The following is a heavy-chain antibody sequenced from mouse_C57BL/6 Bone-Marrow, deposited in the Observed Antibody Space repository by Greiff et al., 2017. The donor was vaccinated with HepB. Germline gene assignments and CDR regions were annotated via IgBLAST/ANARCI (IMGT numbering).Heavy chain of an antibody. CDR1: GYTYTDYN. CDR3: ARSYYSLRYFDV. Sequence: EVQLQQSGPELVKPGASVKMSCKASGYTYTDYNMHWVKQSHGKSLEWIGYINPNNGGTSYNQKFKGKATLTVNKSSSTAYMELRSLTSEDSAVYYCARSYYSLRYFDVWGTGTTVTVSS. D-gene: IGHD2-12*01. J-gene: IGHJ1*03. CDR2: INPNNGGT. V-gene: IGHV1-22*01.